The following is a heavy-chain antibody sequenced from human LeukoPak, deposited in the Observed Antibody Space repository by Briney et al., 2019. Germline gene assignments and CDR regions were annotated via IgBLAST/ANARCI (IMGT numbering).Heavy chain of an antibody. D-gene: IGHD1-26*01. CDR3: AKDSGTF. J-gene: IGHJ4*02. CDR2: ISPDGSGK. V-gene: IGHV3-7*04. CDR1: GFTFSNSW. Sequence: VQPGGSLRLSCAASGFTFSNSWMTWVRQAPGKGLEWVANISPDGSGKFYVESVKGRFTISRDNAKKSLFLQVNSLRVEDTALYYCAKDSGTFWGQGTLVTVSS.